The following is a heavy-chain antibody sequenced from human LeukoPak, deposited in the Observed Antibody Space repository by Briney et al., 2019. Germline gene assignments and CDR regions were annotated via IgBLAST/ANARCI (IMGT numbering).Heavy chain of an antibody. CDR1: GYTFTGYG. D-gene: IGHD6-13*01. CDR3: AREVRGIAAAGPDY. Sequence: GASVKVSCRASGYTFTGYGISWVRQAPGQGLEWMGWISGYKGNTYYTQDFQGRVIMTTDISTNTAYMELSSLRSEDTAVYYCAREVRGIAAAGPDYWGQGTLVTISS. J-gene: IGHJ4*02. V-gene: IGHV1-18*01. CDR2: ISGYKGNT.